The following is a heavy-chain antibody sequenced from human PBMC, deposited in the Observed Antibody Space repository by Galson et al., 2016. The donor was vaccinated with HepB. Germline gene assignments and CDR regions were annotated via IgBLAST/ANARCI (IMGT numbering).Heavy chain of an antibody. J-gene: IGHJ4*02. CDR1: GYTFASYG. CDR3: ARERGNYAYFDY. D-gene: IGHD4-11*01. Sequence: SVKVSCKASGYTFASYGIAWVRQAPGQGLEWMGWISSYDDNMKYAQKFQGRLTMTIDSSTDTAYMELRSLRSDDTAIYYCARERGNYAYFDYWGQGTLVTVSS. CDR2: ISSYDDNM. V-gene: IGHV1-18*01.